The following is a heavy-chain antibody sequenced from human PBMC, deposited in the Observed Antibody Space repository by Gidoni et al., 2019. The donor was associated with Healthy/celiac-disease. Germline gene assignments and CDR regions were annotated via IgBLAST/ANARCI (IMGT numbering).Heavy chain of an antibody. CDR2: ISYDGSNK. Sequence: QVQLVESGGGVVQPGRSLRLSCAASGFTFSSYGMHWVRQAPGKGLEWVAVISYDGSNKYYADSVKGRFTIARDNSKNTLYLQMNSLRAEDTAVYYCAKDVVTAYCGGDCYGGYYYYYYGMDVWGQGTTVTVSS. J-gene: IGHJ6*02. D-gene: IGHD2-21*02. CDR1: GFTFSSYG. CDR3: AKDVVTAYCGGDCYGGYYYYYYGMDV. V-gene: IGHV3-30*18.